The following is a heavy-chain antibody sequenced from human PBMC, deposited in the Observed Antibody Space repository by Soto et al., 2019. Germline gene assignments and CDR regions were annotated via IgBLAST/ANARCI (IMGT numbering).Heavy chain of an antibody. J-gene: IGHJ4*02. D-gene: IGHD3-22*01. V-gene: IGHV3-23*01. CDR2: ISGSGGST. Sequence: EVQLLESGGGLVQPGGSLRLSCAASGFTFSSYAMSWVRQAPGKGLEWVSAISGSGGSTYYADSVTGRFTISRDNSKNTLYLQMNSLRAEDTAVYYCAKDGTYYYDSSGYYYGGDYFDYWGQGTLVTVSS. CDR3: AKDGTYYYDSSGYYYGGDYFDY. CDR1: GFTFSSYA.